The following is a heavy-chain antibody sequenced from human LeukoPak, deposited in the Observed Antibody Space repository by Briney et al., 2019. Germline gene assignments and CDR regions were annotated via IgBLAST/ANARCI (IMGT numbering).Heavy chain of an antibody. V-gene: IGHV3-23*01. CDR1: GLTFSIYA. D-gene: IGHD2-15*01. CDR3: AKPVSGGAIVEDYFDY. J-gene: IGHJ4*02. Sequence: GGSLRLSCAASGLTFSIYAMSWVRQAPGKGLEWVSAISGGAGSTYYPDSVKGRFTISRDNSKNTLYLQMNSLRAEDTAVYYCAKPVSGGAIVEDYFDYWGQGTLVTVSS. CDR2: ISGGAGST.